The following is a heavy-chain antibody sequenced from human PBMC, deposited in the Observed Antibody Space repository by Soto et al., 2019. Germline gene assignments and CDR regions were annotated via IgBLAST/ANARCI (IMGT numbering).Heavy chain of an antibody. CDR2: ASYDGINK. CDR1: GFAFRSYG. J-gene: IGHJ4*02. Sequence: GGSLRLSCATSGFAFRSYGMHWVRQAPGKGLEWVAFASYDGINKNYADSVKGRFTISRDSSKSTVYLQMNNLRVEDTAVYYCAKPSYITGWQITETPFDYWGQGTLVTVSS. V-gene: IGHV3-30*18. D-gene: IGHD1-20*01. CDR3: AKPSYITGWQITETPFDY.